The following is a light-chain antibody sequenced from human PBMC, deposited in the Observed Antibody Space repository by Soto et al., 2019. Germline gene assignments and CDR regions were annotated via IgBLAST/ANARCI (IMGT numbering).Light chain of an antibody. CDR3: SSYTAGGTI. V-gene: IGLV2-14*01. Sequence: QSALTQPASVSGSPGQSITISCTGTRGDVGGYYYVSSYQQLPGKAPKLMISEVSNRPSGVSNRFSGSKSGNTASLTISGLQAEDEADYYCSSYTAGGTIFGTGTKVTVL. J-gene: IGLJ1*01. CDR2: EVS. CDR1: RGDVGGYYY.